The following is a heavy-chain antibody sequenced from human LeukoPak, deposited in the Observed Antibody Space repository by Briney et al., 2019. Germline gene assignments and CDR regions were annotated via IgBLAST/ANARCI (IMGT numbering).Heavy chain of an antibody. D-gene: IGHD3-10*01. CDR3: ARGLAGLEPWFGEPQPLLYYFDY. Sequence: ASVKVSCKASGYTFTSYYMHWVRQAPGQGLEWMGIINPSGGSTSYARKFQGRVTMTRNTSISTAYMELSSLRSEDTAVYYCARGLAGLEPWFGEPQPLLYYFDYWGQGTLVTVSS. CDR1: GYTFTSYY. V-gene: IGHV1-46*01. CDR2: INPSGGST. J-gene: IGHJ4*02.